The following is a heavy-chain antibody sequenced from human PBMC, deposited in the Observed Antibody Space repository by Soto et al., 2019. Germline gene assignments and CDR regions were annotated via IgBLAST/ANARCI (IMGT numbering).Heavy chain of an antibody. D-gene: IGHD6-13*01. CDR2: ISSSSTI. J-gene: IGHJ5*02. CDR1: GFTFSSYS. V-gene: IGHV3-48*01. CDR3: ARHPERIAEIGWFDP. Sequence: GGSLRLSCAASGFTFSSYSMNWVRQAPGKGLEWVSYISSSSTIYYADSVKGRFTISRDNAKNSLYLQMNSLRAEDTAVYYCARHPERIAEIGWFDPWGQGTLVTASS.